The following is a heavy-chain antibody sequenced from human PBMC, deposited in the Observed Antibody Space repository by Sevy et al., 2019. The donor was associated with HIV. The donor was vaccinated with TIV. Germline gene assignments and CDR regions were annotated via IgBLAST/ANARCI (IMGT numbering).Heavy chain of an antibody. CDR2: INSDGNST. Sequence: GSLRLSCAASGFTFSSHWMHWVRQAPGKGLGGVSRINSDGNSTSYADSVKGRFTISRDNAKNTLYPQMNSLRAEDTAVYYCANTVTITDAFDIWGQGTMVTVSS. V-gene: IGHV3-74*01. J-gene: IGHJ3*02. D-gene: IGHD4-17*01. CDR3: ANTVTITDAFDI. CDR1: GFTFSSHW.